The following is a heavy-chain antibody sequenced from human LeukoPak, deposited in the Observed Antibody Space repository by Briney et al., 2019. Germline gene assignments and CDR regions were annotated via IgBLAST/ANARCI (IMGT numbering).Heavy chain of an antibody. J-gene: IGHJ6*02. V-gene: IGHV3-30*02. CDR3: AKRRTADTAMVTHYYGMDV. CDR2: IYYDGSNI. CDR1: EFTFTTYG. Sequence: GGSLRLSCAASEFTFTTYGMHWVRQAPGKGLEWVAFIYYDGSNIYYADYVKGRFTISRDISKNTLYLQMDSLRAEDTAVYYCAKRRTADTAMVTHYYGMDVWGQGTRSPSP. D-gene: IGHD5-18*01.